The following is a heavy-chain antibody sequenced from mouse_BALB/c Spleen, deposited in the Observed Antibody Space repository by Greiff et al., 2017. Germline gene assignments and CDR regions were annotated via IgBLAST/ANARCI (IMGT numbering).Heavy chain of an antibody. D-gene: IGHD1-1*01. CDR3: AREGYYGSSYDY. Sequence: EVQVVESGGGLVKPGGSLKLSCAASGFTFSSYAMSWVRQTPEKRLEWVASISSGGSTYYPDSVKGRFTISRDNARNILYLQMSSLRSEDTAMYYCAREGYYGSSYDYWGQGTTLTVSS. CDR1: GFTFSSYA. V-gene: IGHV5-6-5*01. J-gene: IGHJ2*01. CDR2: ISSGGST.